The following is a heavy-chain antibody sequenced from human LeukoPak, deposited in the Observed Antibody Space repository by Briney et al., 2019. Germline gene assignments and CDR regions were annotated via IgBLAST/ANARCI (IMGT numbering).Heavy chain of an antibody. V-gene: IGHV1-18*01. J-gene: IGHJ4*02. Sequence: GASVKVSCKASGYTFTSYGISWVRQAPGQGLEWMGWISAYNGNTNYAQKFQGRVTITRNTSISTAYMELSSLRSEDTAVYYCARGVADYWGQGTLVTVSS. CDR3: ARGVADY. CDR2: ISAYNGNT. D-gene: IGHD3-16*01. CDR1: GYTFTSYG.